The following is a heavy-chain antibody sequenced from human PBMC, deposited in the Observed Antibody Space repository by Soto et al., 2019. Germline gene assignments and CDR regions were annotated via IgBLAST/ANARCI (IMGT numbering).Heavy chain of an antibody. Sequence: PSETLSLTCSVSGGSISSGDYYWNWIRQPPGKGLEWIGHIYYSGSTYYNPSLKSRVTISVDTSKNQFPLRLSSVTAADTAVYYRAREDHDSSGYYFQHWGQGTLVTVSS. CDR2: IYYSGST. D-gene: IGHD3-22*01. CDR3: AREDHDSSGYYFQH. V-gene: IGHV4-30-4*01. CDR1: GGSISSGDYY. J-gene: IGHJ1*01.